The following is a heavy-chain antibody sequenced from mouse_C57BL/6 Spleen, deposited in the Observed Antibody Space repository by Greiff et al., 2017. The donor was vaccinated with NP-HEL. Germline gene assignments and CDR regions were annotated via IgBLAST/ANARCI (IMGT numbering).Heavy chain of an antibody. J-gene: IGHJ2*01. D-gene: IGHD1-1*02. V-gene: IGHV1-50*01. Sequence: QVQLQQPGAELVKPGASVKLSCKASGYTFTSYWMQWVKQRPGQGLEWIGEIDPSDSYTNYNQKFKGKATLTVDTSSSTAYMQLSSLTSEDSAVYYCARLVGVYPVWGQGTTLTVSS. CDR1: GYTFTSYW. CDR2: IDPSDSYT. CDR3: ARLVGVYPV.